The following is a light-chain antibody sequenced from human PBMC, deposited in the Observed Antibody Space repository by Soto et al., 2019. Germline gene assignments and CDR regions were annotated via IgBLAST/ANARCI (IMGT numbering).Light chain of an antibody. CDR2: EVS. CDR1: SSDVGAYDF. V-gene: IGLV2-14*03. Sequence: QSVLTQAASVSGSPGQSITISCTGTSSDVGAYDFVSWYQQHPDKAPKLMIYEVSNRPSGVSNRFSGSKSVNTATLTISGLQAEDEADYYCSSYTSSSTRVFGTGTRSPS. CDR3: SSYTSSSTRV. J-gene: IGLJ1*01.